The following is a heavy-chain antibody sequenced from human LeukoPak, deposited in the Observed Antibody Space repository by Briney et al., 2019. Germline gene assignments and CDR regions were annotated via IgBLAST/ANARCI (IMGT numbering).Heavy chain of an antibody. Sequence: ASVKVSCKASGYTFTDYYIHWVRQAPGQGLEWMGWINPNNGGTNYAQKFQGRVTMTRDTSISTAHMELNRLTSDDTAVYYCARDKYTGYETFDYWGQGTPVTVSS. V-gene: IGHV1-2*02. CDR3: ARDKYTGYETFDY. CDR1: GYTFTDYY. J-gene: IGHJ4*02. D-gene: IGHD5-12*01. CDR2: INPNNGGT.